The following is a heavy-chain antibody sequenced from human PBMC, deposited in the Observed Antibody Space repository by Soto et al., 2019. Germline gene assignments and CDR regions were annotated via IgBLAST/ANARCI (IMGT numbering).Heavy chain of an antibody. J-gene: IGHJ6*02. CDR2: INSDGSST. CDR1: GFTFSSYW. D-gene: IGHD2-2*01. CDR3: ARDQDIVLVPAAPYYYGMDV. V-gene: IGHV3-74*01. Sequence: EVQLVESGGGLVQPGGSLRLSCAASGFTFSSYWMHWVRQAPGKGLVWVSRINSDGSSTSYADSVKGRFTTSRDNAKNTPYLKMNSLRSEDTAVYYCARDQDIVLVPAAPYYYGMDVWGQGTTVTVSS.